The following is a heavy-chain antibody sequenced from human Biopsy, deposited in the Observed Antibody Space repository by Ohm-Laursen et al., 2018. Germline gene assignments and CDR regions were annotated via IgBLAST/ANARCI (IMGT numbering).Heavy chain of an antibody. J-gene: IGHJ3*01. CDR1: DGSINSNDYY. Sequence: SETLSLTYTVSDGSINSNDYYWGWIRQAPGKGLEWLGSVHYSGAAYYNPPLTSRATFSVDPAKNQFFLKLRSATAADTAVYYCARPLRGGEYEGFDLWGPGTMVSVSP. D-gene: IGHD4-17*01. CDR3: ARPLRGGEYEGFDL. CDR2: VHYSGAA. V-gene: IGHV4-39*01.